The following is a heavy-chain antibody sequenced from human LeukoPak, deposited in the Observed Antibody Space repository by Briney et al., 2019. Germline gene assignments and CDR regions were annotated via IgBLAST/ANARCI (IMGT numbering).Heavy chain of an antibody. CDR3: ARVRSSGSPLDY. D-gene: IGHD3-22*01. V-gene: IGHV3-7*03. J-gene: IGHJ4*02. Sequence: GGSLRLSCAASGFTFSDHWMTWVRQAPGKRLEWVANIKEDGSGKYYADSVKGRFTVSRDNAKNSLYLQMNTLRAEDTAVYYCARVRSSGSPLDYWGQGTLVTVSS. CDR2: IKEDGSGK. CDR1: GFTFSDHW.